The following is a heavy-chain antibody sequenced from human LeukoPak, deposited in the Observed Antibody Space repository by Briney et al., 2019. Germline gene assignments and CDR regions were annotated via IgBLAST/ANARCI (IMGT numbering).Heavy chain of an antibody. Sequence: ASVKVSCKASGYTFTSYGISWVRQATGQGLEWMGWMNPNSGNTGYAQKFQGRVTMTRNTSISTAYMELSSLRSEDTAVYYCARGLRSIAVAGTSYYFDYWGQGTLVTVSS. V-gene: IGHV1-8*02. J-gene: IGHJ4*02. CDR3: ARGLRSIAVAGTSYYFDY. D-gene: IGHD6-19*01. CDR2: MNPNSGNT. CDR1: GYTFTSYG.